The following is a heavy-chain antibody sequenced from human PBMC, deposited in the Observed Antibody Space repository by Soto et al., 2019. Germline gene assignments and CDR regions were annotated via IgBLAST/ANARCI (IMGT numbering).Heavy chain of an antibody. Sequence: PSETLSLTCVVSGGSFSTYHYNWIRQSPGKGLEWIGEINHSGNNNYSPSLKSRVTMSLDTSKNQFSLKLTSVTAADTAVYYCAGGGSNDWQVAFDIWGQGTMVTVSS. CDR3: AGGGSNDWQVAFDI. CDR2: INHSGNN. D-gene: IGHD3-9*01. V-gene: IGHV4-34*01. J-gene: IGHJ3*02. CDR1: GGSFSTYH.